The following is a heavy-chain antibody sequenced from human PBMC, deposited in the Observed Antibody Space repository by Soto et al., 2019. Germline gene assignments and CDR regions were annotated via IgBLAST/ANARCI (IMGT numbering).Heavy chain of an antibody. J-gene: IGHJ4*02. CDR3: ARVTYSYGPFDY. CDR2: INYSGTT. D-gene: IGHD5-18*01. Sequence: LSLTCFVSGGSFSSDSFIWSWVRQFPGKGLEWIGYINYSGTTYYNPSLRSRITMSVDTSKNQFSLKLSSVTAADTAVYYCARVTYSYGPFDYWGQGTLVTVSS. CDR1: GGSFSSDSFI. V-gene: IGHV4-31*03.